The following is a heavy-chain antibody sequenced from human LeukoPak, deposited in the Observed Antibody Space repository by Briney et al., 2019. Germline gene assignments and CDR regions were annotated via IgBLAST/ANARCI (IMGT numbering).Heavy chain of an antibody. V-gene: IGHV3-23*01. CDR1: GLTLASYP. CDR3: AKASRWPNDAFDI. D-gene: IGHD6-13*01. CDR2: FNSCGGDET. Sequence: GGSLRLSCAASGLTLASYPMSRVRKAPGKGLECLPAFNSCGGDETYCADSVKGRFTISRDNSKNTLYLQMNSLRAEDTAISYCAKASRWPNDAFDIWGQGTMVTVSS. J-gene: IGHJ3*02.